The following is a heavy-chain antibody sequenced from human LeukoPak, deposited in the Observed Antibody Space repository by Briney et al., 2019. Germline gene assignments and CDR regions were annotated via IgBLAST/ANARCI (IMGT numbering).Heavy chain of an antibody. D-gene: IGHD6-13*01. CDR2: INHSGST. J-gene: IGHJ4*02. CDR1: GGSFSGYY. Sequence: PSETLSLTCAVYGGSFSGYYWSWIRQPPGKGLEWIGEINHSGSTNYNPSLKSRVTISVDTSKNQFSLKLSSVTAADTAVYYCARGADSSSWYPTHWGQGTLVTVSS. V-gene: IGHV4-34*01. CDR3: ARGADSSSWYPTH.